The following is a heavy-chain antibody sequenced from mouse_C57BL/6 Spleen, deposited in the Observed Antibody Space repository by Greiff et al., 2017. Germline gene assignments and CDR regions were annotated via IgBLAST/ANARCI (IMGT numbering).Heavy chain of an antibody. CDR3: ARGEEFITTGVAHWYFCV. V-gene: IGHV1-26*01. Sequence: EVQLQQSGPELVKPGASVKISCKASGYTFTDYYMNWVKQSHGKSLEWIGDINPNNGGTSYNQKFKGKATLTVDKSSSTAYMELRSLTSEDSAVYYCARGEEFITTGVAHWYFCVWGTGTTVTVSS. CDR2: INPNNGGT. J-gene: IGHJ1*03. D-gene: IGHD1-1*01. CDR1: GYTFTDYY.